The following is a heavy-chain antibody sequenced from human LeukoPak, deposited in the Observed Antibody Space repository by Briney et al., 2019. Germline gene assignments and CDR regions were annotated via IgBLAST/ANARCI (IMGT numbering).Heavy chain of an antibody. V-gene: IGHV3-74*01. CDR2: ISSGDGTNI. J-gene: IGHJ4*02. Sequence: GGSLRLSCAASGFTFSSYWMHWVRQAPGKGPVWISHISSGDGTNIDYADSVKGRFTISRDNAKNTLYLQMNSLGVEDTAVYYCTRTTGQRCFDCWGQGTQVTVSS. CDR1: GFTFSSYW. CDR3: TRTTGQRCFDC. D-gene: IGHD4-11*01.